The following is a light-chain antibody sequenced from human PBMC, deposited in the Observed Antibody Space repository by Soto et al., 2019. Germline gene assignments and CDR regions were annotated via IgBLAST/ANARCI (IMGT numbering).Light chain of an antibody. CDR2: KES. CDR3: QQYSTSNPGT. CDR1: QSIXSC. Sequence: IQLTQWPSSLCPFVGDSVTITCQASQSIXSCLSWYEKKPGKSNKILIXKESSIENGVLSRFSGSGSGTEFSLTISSRKPDDFAANYFQQYSTSNPGTVGEGTKVDI. J-gene: IGKJ1*01. V-gene: IGKV1-5*03.